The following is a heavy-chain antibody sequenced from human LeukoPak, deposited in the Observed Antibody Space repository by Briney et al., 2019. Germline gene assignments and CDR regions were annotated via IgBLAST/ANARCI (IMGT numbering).Heavy chain of an antibody. Sequence: GGSLRLSCAASGFTFSSYGMHWVRQAPGKGLEWVAVIWYDGSNKYYADSVKGRFTISRDNSKNTLYLQMNSLRAEDTAVYYCARAGSGWYFDYWGQGTLVTVSS. D-gene: IGHD6-19*01. V-gene: IGHV3-33*01. CDR1: GFTFSSYG. J-gene: IGHJ4*02. CDR2: IWYDGSNK. CDR3: ARAGSGWYFDY.